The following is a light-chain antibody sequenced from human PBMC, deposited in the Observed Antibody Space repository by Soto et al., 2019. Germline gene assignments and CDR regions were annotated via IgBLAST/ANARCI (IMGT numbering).Light chain of an antibody. CDR1: SGYSTYG. CDR3: QTWGTGILV. J-gene: IGLJ2*01. CDR2: LNSDGSH. V-gene: IGLV4-69*01. Sequence: QPVLTRSPSASASLGASVKLTCTLSSGYSTYGIAWHQQQPEKGPRYLMKLNSDGSHNKGDGIPDRFSGSSSGAERYLTISSLQSEDEADYYCQTWGTGILVFGGGTQLTVL.